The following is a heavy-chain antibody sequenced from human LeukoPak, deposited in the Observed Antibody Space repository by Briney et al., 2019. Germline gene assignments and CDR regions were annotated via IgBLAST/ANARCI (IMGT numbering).Heavy chain of an antibody. CDR2: IYSSGST. J-gene: IGHJ4*02. V-gene: IGHV4-4*07. CDR3: ARGGSNFDY. CDR1: GGYISSYY. Sequence: SETLSLTCTVSGGYISSYYWSWVRQPARRGLEWIGRIYSSGSTNYNPSLKSRVTMSVETSKNQFSLKVSSVTAADTAVYYCARGGSNFDYWGQGTLVTVSS.